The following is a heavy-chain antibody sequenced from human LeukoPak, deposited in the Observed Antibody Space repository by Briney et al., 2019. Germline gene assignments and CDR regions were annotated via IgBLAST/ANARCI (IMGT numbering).Heavy chain of an antibody. J-gene: IGHJ3*02. CDR1: GDSVSSNSAA. CDR3: ARVGLFSGYYYGAFDI. CDR2: TYYRSKWYN. D-gene: IGHD3-22*01. Sequence: SQTLSLTCAISGDSVSSNSAAWNWIRQSPSRGLEWLGRTYYRSKWYNDYAVSVKSRITINPDTSKNQFSLQLNSVTPEDTAVYYCARVGLFSGYYYGAFDIWGQGTMVTVSS. V-gene: IGHV6-1*01.